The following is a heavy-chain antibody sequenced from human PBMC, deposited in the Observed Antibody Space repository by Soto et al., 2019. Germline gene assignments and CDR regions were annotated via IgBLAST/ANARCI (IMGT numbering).Heavy chain of an antibody. CDR2: INPGDSDI. J-gene: IGHJ6*02. V-gene: IGHV5-51*01. CDR1: GYSFTTYW. Sequence: GESLKISCKCSGYSFTTYWIAWVLQMPVKGLELMGIINPGDSDIRYSPSFQGQVTLSVDRSTSTAYLQWSSLKASDTAMYYCARHEQYYYHYYGMDVWGQGTSVTVSS. CDR3: ARHEQYYYHYYGMDV.